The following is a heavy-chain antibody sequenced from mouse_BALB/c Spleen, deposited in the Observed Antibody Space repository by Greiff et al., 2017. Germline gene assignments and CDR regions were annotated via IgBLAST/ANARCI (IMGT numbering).Heavy chain of an antibody. CDR3: ARKEYGNYVWFAY. J-gene: IGHJ3*01. V-gene: IGHV2-2*02. CDR2: IWSGGST. CDR1: GFSLTSYG. Sequence: VKLQESGPGLVQPSQSLSITCTVSGFSLTSYGVHWVRQSPGKGLEWLGVIWSGGSTDYNAALISRLSISKDNSKSQVFFKMNSLQANDTAIYYCARKEYGNYVWFAYWGQGTLVTVSA. D-gene: IGHD2-10*02.